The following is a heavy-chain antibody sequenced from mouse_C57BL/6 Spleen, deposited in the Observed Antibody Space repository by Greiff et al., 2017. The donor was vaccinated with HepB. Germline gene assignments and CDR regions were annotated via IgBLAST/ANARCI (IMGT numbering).Heavy chain of an antibody. CDR3: ARGQPLLRWYFDV. J-gene: IGHJ1*03. D-gene: IGHD1-2*01. CDR1: GYSITSGYY. Sequence: DVHLVESGPGLVKPSQSLSLTCSVTGYSITSGYYWNWIRQFPGNKLEWMGYISYDGSNNYNPSLKNRISITRDTSKNQFFLKLNSVTTEDTATYDCARGQPLLRWYFDVWGTGTTVTVSS. V-gene: IGHV3-6*01. CDR2: ISYDGSN.